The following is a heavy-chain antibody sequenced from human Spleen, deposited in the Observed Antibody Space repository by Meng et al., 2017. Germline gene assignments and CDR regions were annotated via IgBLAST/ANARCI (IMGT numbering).Heavy chain of an antibody. D-gene: IGHD6-19*01. Sequence: EVQLVESGGGLIQPGGSLRLSCAASGFTVSSSYMSWVRQAPGKGLEWVSVIYRGGSTHYADSVKGRFTISRDNSKNTLYLQMNSLRAADTAVYYCARGEGSSGIPFDYWGQGTLVTVSS. CDR3: ARGEGSSGIPFDY. CDR1: GFTVSSSY. CDR2: IYRGGST. V-gene: IGHV3-53*01. J-gene: IGHJ4*02.